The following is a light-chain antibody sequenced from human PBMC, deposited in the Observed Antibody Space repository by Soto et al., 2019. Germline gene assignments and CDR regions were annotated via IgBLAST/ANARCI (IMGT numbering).Light chain of an antibody. CDR1: CSDVGGYNY. CDR2: EVS. J-gene: IGLJ2*01. CDR3: SSYTSSSPIGV. V-gene: IGLV2-14*01. Sequence: QSALTQPASVSGSPGQSITISCTGTCSDVGGYNYVSWYQQHPGKAPKLMIYEVSNRPSGVSNRFSGSKSGNTASLTISGLQAEDEADYYCSSYTSSSPIGVFGGGTKVTV.